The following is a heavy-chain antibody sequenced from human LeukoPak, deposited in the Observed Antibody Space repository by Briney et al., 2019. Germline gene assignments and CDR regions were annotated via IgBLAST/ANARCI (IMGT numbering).Heavy chain of an antibody. CDR2: MNPNSGNT. Sequence: ASVKVSCKASGYTFTSYDINWVRQATGQGLEWMGWMNPNSGNTGYAQKFQGRVTITRNTSISTAYMELRSLRSDDTAAYYCARVTAAGTLYYWGQGTLVTVSS. V-gene: IGHV1-8*03. J-gene: IGHJ4*02. D-gene: IGHD6-13*01. CDR3: ARVTAAGTLYY. CDR1: GYTFTSYD.